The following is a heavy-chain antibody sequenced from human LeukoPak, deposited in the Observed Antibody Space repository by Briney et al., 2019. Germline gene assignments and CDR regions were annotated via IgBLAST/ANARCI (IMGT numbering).Heavy chain of an antibody. CDR3: ARGFPASATRSGYFQH. CDR2: INHSGST. CDR1: GGSFSGYY. D-gene: IGHD5-24*01. V-gene: IGHV4-34*01. J-gene: IGHJ1*01. Sequence: PSETLSLTCAVYGGSFSGYYWSWIRQPPGKGLEWIGEINHSGSTNYNPSLKSRVTISVDTSKNQFSLKLSSVTAADTAVYYCARGFPASATRSGYFQHWGQGTLVTVSS.